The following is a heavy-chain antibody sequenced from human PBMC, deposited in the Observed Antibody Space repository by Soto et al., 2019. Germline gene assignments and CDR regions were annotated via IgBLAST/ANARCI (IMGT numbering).Heavy chain of an antibody. V-gene: IGHV1-8*02. CDR2: MNAKSGKR. CDR3: ARYFPSRDTRAFET. CDR1: GHSFSSHD. D-gene: IGHD2-21*02. J-gene: IGHJ3*02. Sequence: ASVKASCKASGHSFSSHDFEWVRQAGGQGFEWLGWMNAKSGKRGYAQKFQGRLTFTWDTSISTAYMVLSSLTSDDTAVYYCARYFPSRDTRAFETWG.